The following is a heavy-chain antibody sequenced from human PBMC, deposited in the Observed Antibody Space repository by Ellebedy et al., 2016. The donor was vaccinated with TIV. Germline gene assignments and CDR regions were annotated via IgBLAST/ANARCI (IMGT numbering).Heavy chain of an antibody. V-gene: IGHV1-3*01. CDR1: GYTFTSYS. J-gene: IGHJ6*02. Sequence: AASVKVSCKASGYTFTSYSIHWVRQAPGQGLEWMAWIKGGNGETKYSQKFQCRFTVTRDSSASTSDLELSSLRSEDTAVYYCAREFALTVTGLDVWGQGTTVTVSS. CDR2: IKGGNGET. CDR3: AREFALTVTGLDV. D-gene: IGHD4-11*01.